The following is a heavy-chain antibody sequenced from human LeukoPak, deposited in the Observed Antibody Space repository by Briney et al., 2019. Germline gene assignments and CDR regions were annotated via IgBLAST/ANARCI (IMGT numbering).Heavy chain of an antibody. CDR2: IRTTAEGAKYA. CDR3: ARSHLNDY. D-gene: IGHD3-3*02. V-gene: IGHV3-21*05. J-gene: IGHJ4*02. Sequence: GGSLRLSCATSGFSFTDYPMNWVRQAPGKGLEWISNIRTTAEGAKYAYYADSVKGRFTFSRDNAKNSLYLQMNSLRAEDTAVYYCARSHLNDYWGQGTLVTVSS. CDR1: GFSFTDYP.